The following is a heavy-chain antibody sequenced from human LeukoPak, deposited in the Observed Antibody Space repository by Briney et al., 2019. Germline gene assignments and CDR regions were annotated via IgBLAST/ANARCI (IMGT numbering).Heavy chain of an antibody. V-gene: IGHV3-33*01. Sequence: GRSLRLSCAASGTTFSSYGMHWVRQAPGKGLEWVAVIWYDGSDKYYVDSVKGRFTISRDNSKNTLYLQMNSLRAGDTAFYYCARESRDAFDIWGQGTMVTVSS. CDR1: GTTFSSYG. J-gene: IGHJ3*02. CDR2: IWYDGSDK. CDR3: ARESRDAFDI.